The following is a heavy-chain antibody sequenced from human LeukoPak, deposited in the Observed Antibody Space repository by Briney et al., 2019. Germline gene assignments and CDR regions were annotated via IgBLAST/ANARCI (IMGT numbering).Heavy chain of an antibody. Sequence: PSETLSLTCTVSGGSISSGGYYWSWIRQHPGKGLEWIGYIYYSESTYYNPSLKSRVTISVDTSKNQFSLKLSSVTAADTAVYYCARLGSSGYYPYYFDYWGQGTLVTVSS. CDR2: IYYSEST. CDR1: GGSISSGGYY. CDR3: ARLGSSGYYPYYFDY. V-gene: IGHV4-31*03. J-gene: IGHJ4*02. D-gene: IGHD3-22*01.